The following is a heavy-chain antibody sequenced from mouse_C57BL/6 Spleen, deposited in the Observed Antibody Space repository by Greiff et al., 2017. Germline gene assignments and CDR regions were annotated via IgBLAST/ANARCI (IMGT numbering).Heavy chain of an antibody. CDR3: ARSPTIVTTRIYYAMDY. CDR2: IYPGDGDT. CDR1: GYAFSSSW. D-gene: IGHD2-5*01. Sequence: QVQLQQSGPELVKPGASVKISCKASGYAFSSSWMNWVKQRPGKGLEWIGRIYPGDGDTNYNGKFKGKATLTADKSSSTAYMQLSSLTSEDSAVYFCARSPTIVTTRIYYAMDYWGQGTSVTVSS. J-gene: IGHJ4*01. V-gene: IGHV1-82*01.